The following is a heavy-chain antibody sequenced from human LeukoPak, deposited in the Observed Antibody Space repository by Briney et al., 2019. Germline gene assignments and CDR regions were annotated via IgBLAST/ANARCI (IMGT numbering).Heavy chain of an antibody. V-gene: IGHV3-74*01. CDR2: ISTDGSFT. J-gene: IGHJ4*02. CDR1: GFTFSNYL. Sequence: PGGSLRLSCAASGFTFSNYLMHWVRQTPGKGLVWISRISTDGSFTNYADSVKGRFSISRDNAKNTLYLQMNSLRVEDTAVYYCAKDLYSCSGGSCYYFDYWGQGTLVTVSS. D-gene: IGHD2-15*01. CDR3: AKDLYSCSGGSCYYFDY.